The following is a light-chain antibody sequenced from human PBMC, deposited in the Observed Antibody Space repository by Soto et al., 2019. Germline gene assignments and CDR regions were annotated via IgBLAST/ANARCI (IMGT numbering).Light chain of an antibody. CDR3: QVRDVWPT. J-gene: IGKJ1*01. CDR2: DAS. V-gene: IGKV3-11*01. CDR1: QSVSTS. Sequence: IVLTQSPATLSLCPGERAALSCRASQSVSTSLAWYQHKPGQAPRLIIYDASKRAPGIPARFSGSGSGTDFTLTISSPEPEDFAVYYCQVRDVWPTFGQGTKVEIK.